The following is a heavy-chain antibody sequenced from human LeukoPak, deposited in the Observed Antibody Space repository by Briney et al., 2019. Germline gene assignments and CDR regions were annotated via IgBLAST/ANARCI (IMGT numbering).Heavy chain of an antibody. V-gene: IGHV5-51*01. Sequence: GESLKISCKGSGYSFTSYWIGWVRQMPGKGLEWMGIIYPGDSDTRYSPSFQGQVTISADKSISTAYLQWSSLKASDTAMYYCARQTPYSSGWYHYYGMDVWGQGTTVTVSS. CDR3: ARQTPYSSGWYHYYGMDV. CDR1: GYSFTSYW. D-gene: IGHD6-19*01. J-gene: IGHJ6*02. CDR2: IYPGDSDT.